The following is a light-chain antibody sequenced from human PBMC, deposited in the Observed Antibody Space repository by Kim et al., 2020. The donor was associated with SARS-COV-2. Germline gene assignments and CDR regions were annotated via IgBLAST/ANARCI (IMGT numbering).Light chain of an antibody. CDR2: FDS. CDR3: QVWDGSSDHVV. CDR1: NIETKS. V-gene: IGLV3-21*04. Sequence: APGEKARMPCGGNNIETKSVHWYQQKPGQATILVIYFDSDRPSGIPERFSGSNSGNTATLTISRVEAADEADYYCQVWDGSSDHVVFGGGTQLTVL. J-gene: IGLJ2*01.